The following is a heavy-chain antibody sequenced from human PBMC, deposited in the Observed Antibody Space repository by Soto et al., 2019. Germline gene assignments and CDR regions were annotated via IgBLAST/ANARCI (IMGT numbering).Heavy chain of an antibody. CDR3: GRGNVDV. CDR2: TSNDGINT. Sequence: QVQLVESGGGVVQPGRSLRLSCAASGFTLSKFVMHWVRQAPGKGLDWRAVTSNDGINTYYAASVKGRFTISRDNSMILVYLQRMSLGDEDVYLYYRGRGNVDVWGQGTRVIVSS. CDR1: GFTLSKFV. D-gene: IGHD1-1*01. V-gene: IGHV3-30*07. J-gene: IGHJ6*02.